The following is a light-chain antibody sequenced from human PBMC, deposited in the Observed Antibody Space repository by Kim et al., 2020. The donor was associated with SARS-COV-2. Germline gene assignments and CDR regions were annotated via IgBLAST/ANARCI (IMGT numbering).Light chain of an antibody. CDR1: QGISSY. Sequence: ASTGDRVTIACRASQGISSYLAWYQQKPGKAPKLLIYAASTLQSGVPSRFSGSGSGTDFTLTISCLQSEDFATYYCQQYYSYPWTFGQGTKVDIK. J-gene: IGKJ1*01. V-gene: IGKV1-8*01. CDR3: QQYYSYPWT. CDR2: AAS.